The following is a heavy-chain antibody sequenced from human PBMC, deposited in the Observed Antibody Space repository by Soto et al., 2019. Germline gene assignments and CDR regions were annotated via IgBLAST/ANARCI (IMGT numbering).Heavy chain of an antibody. V-gene: IGHV3-33*01. CDR3: ASNNHYYDSSDYYPDY. CDR2: IWYDGSNK. CDR1: GFTFSSYG. D-gene: IGHD3-22*01. Sequence: LRLSCAASGFTFSSYGMHWLRQAPGKGLEWVSLIWYDGSNKYYADSVKGRFTISRDNSKNTLYLQMNSLRAEDTAVYYCASNNHYYDSSDYYPDYWGQGALVTVSS. J-gene: IGHJ4*02.